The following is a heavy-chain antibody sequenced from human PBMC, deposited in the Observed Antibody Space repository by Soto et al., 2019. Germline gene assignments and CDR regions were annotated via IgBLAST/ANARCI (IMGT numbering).Heavy chain of an antibody. Sequence: GASVKVSCKASGGTFSSYAISWVRQAPGQGLEWMGGIIPIFGTANYAQKFQGRVTITADESTSTAYMELSSLRSEDTAVYYCASHPTYYYDSSGYYSRDYWGQGTLVTVS. J-gene: IGHJ4*02. CDR3: ASHPTYYYDSSGYYSRDY. D-gene: IGHD3-22*01. CDR2: IIPIFGTA. V-gene: IGHV1-69*13. CDR1: GGTFSSYA.